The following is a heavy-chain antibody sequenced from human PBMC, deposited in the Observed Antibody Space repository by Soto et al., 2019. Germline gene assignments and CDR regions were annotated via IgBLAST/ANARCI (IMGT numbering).Heavy chain of an antibody. J-gene: IGHJ5*02. CDR1: GFTFSSYA. D-gene: IGHD6-13*01. V-gene: IGHV3-23*01. Sequence: EVQLLESGGGLVQPGGSLRLSCAASGFTFSSYAMSWVRQAPGKGLEWVSAISGGGGSTYYADSVKGRFTISRDNSKNTLYLQMNSLRAEDTAVYYCASSIAAAWWFDPWGQGTLVTVSS. CDR3: ASSIAAAWWFDP. CDR2: ISGGGGST.